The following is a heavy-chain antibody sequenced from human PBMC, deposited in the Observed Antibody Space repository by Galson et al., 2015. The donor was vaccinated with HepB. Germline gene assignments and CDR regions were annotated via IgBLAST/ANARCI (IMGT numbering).Heavy chain of an antibody. J-gene: IGHJ3*02. D-gene: IGHD3-16*02. CDR2: ISSDAYST. V-gene: IGHV3-74*01. CDR3: ARANGDYDYVWRSYRDAAFDI. CDR1: GFTFSRHW. Sequence: SLRLSCAGSGFTFSRHWMYWVRQAPGEGLVWVSRISSDAYSTTYADSVKGRFTVSRDNTKNTLYLQMNSLRAEDTAVYYCARANGDYDYVWRSYRDAAFDIWGQGTMVTVSS.